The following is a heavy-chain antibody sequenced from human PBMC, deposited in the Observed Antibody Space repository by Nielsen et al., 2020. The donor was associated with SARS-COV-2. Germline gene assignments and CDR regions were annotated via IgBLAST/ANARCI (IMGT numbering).Heavy chain of an antibody. J-gene: IGHJ4*02. D-gene: IGHD3-16*01. CDR1: GFTFSSYD. Sequence: GGSLRLSCAASGFTFSSYDMHWVRQATGKGLEWVSAIGTAGDTYYPGSVKGRFTISRENAKNTLYLQMNSLRAEDTAVYYCVRGLQVPNGLAHRWGQGTLVTVSS. CDR3: VRGLQVPNGLAHR. V-gene: IGHV3-13*04. CDR2: IGTAGDT.